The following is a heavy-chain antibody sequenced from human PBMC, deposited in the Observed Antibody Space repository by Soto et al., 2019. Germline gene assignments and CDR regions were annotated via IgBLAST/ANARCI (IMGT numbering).Heavy chain of an antibody. CDR2: IYYSGST. CDR3: ARSSSSWYAHTLCFDY. V-gene: IGHV4-59*01. CDR1: GGSISSYY. Sequence: PSETLSLTCTVSGGSISSYYWSWIRQPPGKGLEWIGYIYYSGSTNYNPSLKSRVTISVDTSKNQFSLKLSSVTAADTAVYYCARSSSSWYAHTLCFDYWGQGTLVTVSS. D-gene: IGHD6-13*01. J-gene: IGHJ4*02.